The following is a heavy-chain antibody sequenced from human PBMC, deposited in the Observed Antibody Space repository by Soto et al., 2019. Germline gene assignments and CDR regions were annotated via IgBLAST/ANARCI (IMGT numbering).Heavy chain of an antibody. CDR1: GGSISSSSNH. J-gene: IGHJ4*02. D-gene: IGHD4-17*01. Sequence: SETLSLTCTVSGGSISSSSNHWGRIRQPPGKGQEWIGNIYYSENTYYNPSLESRVTISVDTSKNQFSLRLTSVTAADTAVYYCATHPPYGPLDHWGQGTLVTVSS. CDR2: IYYSENT. V-gene: IGHV4-39*01. CDR3: ATHPPYGPLDH.